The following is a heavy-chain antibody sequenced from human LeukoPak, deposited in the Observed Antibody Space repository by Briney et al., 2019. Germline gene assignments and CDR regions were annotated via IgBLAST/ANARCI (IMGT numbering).Heavy chain of an antibody. J-gene: IGHJ4*02. V-gene: IGHV3-7*01. CDR2: IKKDGSHS. Sequence: GGSLRLSCAASGFTFSDNWMSWVRQAPGKGLEWVANIKKDGSHSNYVDSVKGRFTISRDNDKNSLYLQMNSLRAEDTAVYYCARDRGWNTFDFWGQGTLVPVSS. CDR3: ARDRGWNTFDF. D-gene: IGHD1/OR15-1a*01. CDR1: GFTFSDNW.